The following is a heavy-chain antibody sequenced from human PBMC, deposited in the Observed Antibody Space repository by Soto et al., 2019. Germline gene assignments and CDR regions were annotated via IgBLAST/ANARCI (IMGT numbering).Heavy chain of an antibody. Sequence: PGGSLRLSCAASGFTVSSNYMSWVRQAPGKGLEWVSIIYSGGKTFYADSVKGRFTVSRDNSKNILYLQLNSLRAEDTAVYYCAVAVAGPTAIGYWGQGTLVTVSS. CDR1: GFTVSSNY. CDR2: IYSGGKT. J-gene: IGHJ4*02. CDR3: AVAVAGPTAIGY. V-gene: IGHV3-66*01. D-gene: IGHD6-19*01.